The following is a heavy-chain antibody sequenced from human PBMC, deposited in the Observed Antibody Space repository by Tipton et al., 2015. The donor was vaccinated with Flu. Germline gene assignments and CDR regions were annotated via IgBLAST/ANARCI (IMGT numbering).Heavy chain of an antibody. Sequence: SLRLSCAASGFTFSSYDIHWVRQPKGKGLEWVSAIGSAGDTYYVDSVKGRFTISRDNAKNSLYLQMNSLRVGDTAVYYCTRGPLPDSNWYYDMDVWGQGTTVTVSS. J-gene: IGHJ6*02. V-gene: IGHV3-13*01. CDR2: IGSAGDT. CDR1: GFTFSSYD. D-gene: IGHD6-13*01. CDR3: TRGPLPDSNWYYDMDV.